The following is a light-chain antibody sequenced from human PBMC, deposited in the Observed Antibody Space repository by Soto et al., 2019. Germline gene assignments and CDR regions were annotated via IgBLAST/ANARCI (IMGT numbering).Light chain of an antibody. Sequence: EIVLTQSPGTLSSSPGERATLSCRASQSVSSNYLAWYQQKPGQAPRLLIYDASTRATGSPDRFSGSGSGTDFTLTISSLEPEDFAVYYCQQYSSSPRTFGQGTKVEIK. V-gene: IGKV3-20*01. CDR2: DAS. CDR3: QQYSSSPRT. J-gene: IGKJ1*01. CDR1: QSVSSNY.